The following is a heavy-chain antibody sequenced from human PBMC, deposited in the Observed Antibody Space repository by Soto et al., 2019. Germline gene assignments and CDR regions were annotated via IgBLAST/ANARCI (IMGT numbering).Heavy chain of an antibody. CDR3: ARVRTGTTVDP. CDR1: VYSISSGYY. CDR2: IYHSGST. J-gene: IGHJ5*02. V-gene: IGHV4-38-2*01. D-gene: IGHD1-1*01. Sequence: PSETMYITGAVSVYSISSGYYWGCIRQPPGKGLEWIGSIYHSGSTYYNPSLKSRVTISVDTSKNQFSLKLSSVTAADTAVYYCARVRTGTTVDPWGQGTLVTVSS.